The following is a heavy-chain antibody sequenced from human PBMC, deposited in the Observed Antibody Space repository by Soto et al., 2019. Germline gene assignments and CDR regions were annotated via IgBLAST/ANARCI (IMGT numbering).Heavy chain of an antibody. D-gene: IGHD6-6*01. Sequence: SETLSLTCAVYGGSFSGYYWSWIRQPPGKGLEWIGEINHSGSTNYNPSLKSRVTISVDTSKNQFSLKLSSVTAADTAVYYCARGRRGGIAARPHYFEYWGQGTLVTVSS. CDR3: ARGRRGGIAARPHYFEY. V-gene: IGHV4-34*01. CDR1: GGSFSGYY. CDR2: INHSGST. J-gene: IGHJ4*02.